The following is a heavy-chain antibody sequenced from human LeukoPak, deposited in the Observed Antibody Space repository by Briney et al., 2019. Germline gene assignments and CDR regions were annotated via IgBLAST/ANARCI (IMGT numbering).Heavy chain of an antibody. D-gene: IGHD2-2*01. CDR2: IYYSGST. CDR3: ARPGPAAIRSLYYYYGMDV. J-gene: IGHJ6*04. V-gene: IGHV4-31*03. CDR1: GGSISSGGYY. Sequence: SQTLSLTCTVSGGSISSGGYYWSWIRQHPGKGLEWIGYIYYSGSTYYNPSLKSRVTISVDTSKNQFSLKLSSVTAADTAVYYCARPGPAAIRSLYYYYGMDVWGKGTTVTVSS.